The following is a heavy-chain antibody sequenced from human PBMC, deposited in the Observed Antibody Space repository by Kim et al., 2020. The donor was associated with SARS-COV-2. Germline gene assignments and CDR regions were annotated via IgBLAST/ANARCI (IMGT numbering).Heavy chain of an antibody. CDR3: ARSAHFCSGHYLDL. CDR2: INPYSGDT. J-gene: IGHJ5*02. CDR1: GYTFTDYY. D-gene: IGHD3-3*01. V-gene: IGHV1-2*02. Sequence: ASVKVSCKASGYTFTDYYIHWVRQAPGQGLEWMGWINPYSGDTNYAQKFQGRVTMTRDTSISTPYVELSSLRSDDTAVYYCARSAHFCSGHYLDLWGQGTLLTVSP.